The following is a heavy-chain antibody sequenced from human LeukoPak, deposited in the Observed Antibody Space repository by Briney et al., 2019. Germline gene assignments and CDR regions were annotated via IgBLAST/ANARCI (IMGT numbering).Heavy chain of an antibody. Sequence: GGSLRLSCAASGFTVSSNYMSWVRQAPGKGLEWVSVIYSGGSTCYADSVKGRFTISRDNSKNTLYLQMNSLRAEDTAVYYCARVNSSSWYGYMDVWGKGTTVTVSS. V-gene: IGHV3-66*01. CDR2: IYSGGST. CDR1: GFTVSSNY. D-gene: IGHD6-13*01. J-gene: IGHJ6*03. CDR3: ARVNSSSWYGYMDV.